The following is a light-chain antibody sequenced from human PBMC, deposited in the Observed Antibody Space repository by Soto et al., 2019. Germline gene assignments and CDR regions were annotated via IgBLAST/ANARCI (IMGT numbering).Light chain of an antibody. CDR1: QSVSSY. Sequence: EIVLTQSPATLSLSPGERATLSCRASQSVSSYLAWYQQKPGQAPRLLIYDASNRATGIPARFSGSGSGTDLTLTTSSLEPEDFAVYYCQQRSNWPPTFGPGTKVDIK. CDR2: DAS. V-gene: IGKV3-11*01. CDR3: QQRSNWPPT. J-gene: IGKJ3*01.